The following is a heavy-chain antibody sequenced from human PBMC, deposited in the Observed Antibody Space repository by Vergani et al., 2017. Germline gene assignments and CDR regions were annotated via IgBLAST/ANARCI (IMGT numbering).Heavy chain of an antibody. J-gene: IGHJ5*01. CDR2: MFHTGEA. CDR3: GVIMVRSPRPDNWFDS. V-gene: IGHV4-38-2*02. Sequence: QIQLQESGPGLVKPSETLSLTCSVSGYSISRGFYWAWIRQTPEKGLEWIGGMFHTGEASNSPSLQSRVAFSMDTSKNLFSLQLTSVTAADPAVYFCGVIMVRSPRPDNWFDSWGRGTLVTVSS. CDR1: GYSISRGFY. D-gene: IGHD3-10*01.